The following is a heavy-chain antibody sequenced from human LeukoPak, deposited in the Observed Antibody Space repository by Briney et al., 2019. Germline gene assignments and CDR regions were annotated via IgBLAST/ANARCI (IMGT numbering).Heavy chain of an antibody. D-gene: IGHD6-19*01. CDR1: GGSISSYY. V-gene: IGHV4-34*01. J-gene: IGHJ4*02. CDR3: ARAKDSSSKSSGWYNYFDY. Sequence: SETLSLTCTVSGGSISSYYWSWIRQPPGKGLEWIGEINHSGSTNYNPSLKSRVTISVDTSKNQFSLKLSSVTAADTAVYYCARAKDSSSKSSGWYNYFDYWGQGTLVTVSS. CDR2: INHSGST.